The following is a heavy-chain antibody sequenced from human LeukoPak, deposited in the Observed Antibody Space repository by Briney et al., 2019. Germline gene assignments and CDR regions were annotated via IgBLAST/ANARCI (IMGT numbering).Heavy chain of an antibody. CDR3: ASYDLFDP. D-gene: IGHD3-16*01. CDR2: ISFDGSNK. V-gene: IGHV3-30*03. CDR1: GFTFSSYD. Sequence: GGSLRLSCAASGFTFSSYDMHWVRQAPGKGLEWVAIISFDGSNKYYAYSVKGRFTISRDNSKDTLYLQMNSLRAEDTAVYYCASYDLFDPWGQGTLVTVSS. J-gene: IGHJ5*02.